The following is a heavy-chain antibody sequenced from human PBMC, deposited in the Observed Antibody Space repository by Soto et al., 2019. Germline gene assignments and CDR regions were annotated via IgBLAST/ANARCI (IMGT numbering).Heavy chain of an antibody. J-gene: IGHJ6*02. CDR3: AMVDVYVTPSPQDV. Sequence: ASVKVSCKASGYSFTSYGIGWVRQAPGQGLEWMGWINAYNGNTNYAQNLQGRVTLTTDTSTSTAYMELRSLRSNDTAVYYCAMVDVYVTPSPQDVWGQETTVTVSS. CDR2: INAYNGNT. CDR1: GYSFTSYG. V-gene: IGHV1-18*01. D-gene: IGHD3-16*01.